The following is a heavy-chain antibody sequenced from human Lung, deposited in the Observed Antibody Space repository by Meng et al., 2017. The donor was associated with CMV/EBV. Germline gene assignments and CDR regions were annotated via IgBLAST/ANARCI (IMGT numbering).Heavy chain of an antibody. D-gene: IGHD3-10*01. V-gene: IGHV4-4*02. J-gene: IGHJ1*01. CDR2: IPHRGSS. CDR3: LRRSGGSV. Sequence: QVQVRESGPALVKPSETLSLTCAVSGDSITNHNWWAWVRQPPGKGMEWIGEIPHRGSSAYNPSLKSRVSMSIDKSKNQFSLKLTSVTAADTAVYHCLRRSGGSVWGQGTLVTVSS. CDR1: GDSITNHNW.